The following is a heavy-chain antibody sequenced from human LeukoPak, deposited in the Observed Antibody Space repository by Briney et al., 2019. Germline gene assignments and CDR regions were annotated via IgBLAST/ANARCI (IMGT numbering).Heavy chain of an antibody. D-gene: IGHD2-15*01. CDR3: ARRATYCSGGSCPPGTDY. CDR2: IYTSGST. J-gene: IGHJ4*02. V-gene: IGHV4-4*07. Sequence: SETLSLTCTVSGGSISSYYWSWIRQPAGKGLEWIGRIYTSGSTNYNPSLKSRVTMSVDTSKNQFSLKLSSVTAADTAVYYCARRATYCSGGSCPPGTDYWGQGTLVTVSS. CDR1: GGSISSYY.